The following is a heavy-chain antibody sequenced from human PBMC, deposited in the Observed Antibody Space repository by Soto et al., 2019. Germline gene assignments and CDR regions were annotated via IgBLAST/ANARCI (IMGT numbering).Heavy chain of an antibody. CDR1: GFTFSNYG. CDR3: ARDCKY. V-gene: IGHV3-7*03. D-gene: IGHD2-15*01. CDR2: IKQDGSEK. J-gene: IGHJ4*02. Sequence: WGSLRLSCAASGFTFSNYGMSWFRQAPGKGLEWVANIKQDGSEKYYVDSVKGRFTISRDNAKNSLYLQMNSLRAEDTAVYYCARDCKYWGQGTRGTVSS.